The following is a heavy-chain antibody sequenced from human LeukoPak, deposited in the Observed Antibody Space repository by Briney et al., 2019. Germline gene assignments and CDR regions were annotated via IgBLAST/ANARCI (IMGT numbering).Heavy chain of an antibody. CDR1: EHTFTSHA. D-gene: IGHD2-21*02. J-gene: IGHJ4*02. CDR2: INTNTGNP. V-gene: IGHV7-4-1*02. Sequence: ASVKVSCKASEHTFTSHAINWVRQAAGQGLEWMGWINTNTGNPSYAQGFTGRFVFSLDTSVSTSYLQISSLKAEDAAVYFCARGDWTIWGQGTLVTVSS. CDR3: ARGDWTI.